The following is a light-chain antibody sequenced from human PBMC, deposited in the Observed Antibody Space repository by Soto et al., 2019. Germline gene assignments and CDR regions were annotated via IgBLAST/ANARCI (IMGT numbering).Light chain of an antibody. CDR3: QQYHSDPIT. CDR2: WAS. V-gene: IGKV4-1*01. CDR1: QSVLSTSDSQNY. Sequence: FVMTQSPDFLAVSLGDRSTIKCKSSQSVLSTSDSQNYLAWFQQKPGQPPKLLIYWASTRESGVPDRFSGSGSGTDFTLTINNLQAEDVAAYYCQQYHSDPITFGQGTRLEIK. J-gene: IGKJ5*01.